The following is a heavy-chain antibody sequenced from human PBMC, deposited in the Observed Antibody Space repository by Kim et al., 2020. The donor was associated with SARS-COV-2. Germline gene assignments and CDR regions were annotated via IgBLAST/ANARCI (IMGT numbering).Heavy chain of an antibody. D-gene: IGHD3-22*01. V-gene: IGHV3-9*01. Sequence: GGSLRLSCAASGFTFDDYAMHWVRQAPGKGLEWVSGISWNSGSIGYADSVKGRFTISRDNAKNSLYLQMNSLRAEDTALYYCAKDIGGDVGYYDSSGYGRIAFDIWGQGTMVTVSS. CDR2: ISWNSGSI. J-gene: IGHJ3*02. CDR1: GFTFDDYA. CDR3: AKDIGGDVGYYDSSGYGRIAFDI.